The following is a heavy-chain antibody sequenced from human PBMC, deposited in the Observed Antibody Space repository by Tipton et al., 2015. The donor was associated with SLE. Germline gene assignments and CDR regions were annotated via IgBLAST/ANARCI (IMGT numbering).Heavy chain of an antibody. CDR2: IYNSGIT. CDR1: GDSFSSGSSS. D-gene: IGHD3-9*01. Sequence: TLSLTCTVSGDSFSSGSSSWNWVRQPAGKGLEWIGLIYNSGITNYNPSLQSRVTLSVDMSKNQFSLRLSSVTAADTGVYYCVRDKRYFDSPVKYWGQGILVTVSS. V-gene: IGHV4-61*02. CDR3: VRDKRYFDSPVKY. J-gene: IGHJ4*02.